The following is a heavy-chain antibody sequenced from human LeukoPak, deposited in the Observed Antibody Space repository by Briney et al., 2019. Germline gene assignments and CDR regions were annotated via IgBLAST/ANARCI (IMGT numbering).Heavy chain of an antibody. CDR1: GGSISSSSYY. CDR2: IYYSGST. CDR3: ARGRHDLWFTAPFDY. Sequence: SETLSLTCTVSGGSISSSSYYWGWIRQPPGKGLEWIGSIYYSGSTNYNSSLKSRVTISVDTSKNQFSLKLSSVTAADTAVYYCARGRHDLWFTAPFDYWGQGTLVTVSS. D-gene: IGHD2-21*01. V-gene: IGHV4-39*07. J-gene: IGHJ4*02.